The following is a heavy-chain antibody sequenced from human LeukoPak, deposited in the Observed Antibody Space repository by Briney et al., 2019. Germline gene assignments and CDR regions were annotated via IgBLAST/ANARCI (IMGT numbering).Heavy chain of an antibody. J-gene: IGHJ5*02. CDR1: GFTFSSYW. CDR3: ALKRDGVWFDP. CDR2: IKQDGSEK. Sequence: GGSLRLSCAASGFTFSSYWMSWVRQAPGKGLEWVANIKQDGSEKYYVDSVKGRFTISRDNAKNSLYLQMNSLRAEDTAVYYCALKRDGVWFDPWGQGTLVTVSS. V-gene: IGHV3-7*01. D-gene: IGHD3-16*01.